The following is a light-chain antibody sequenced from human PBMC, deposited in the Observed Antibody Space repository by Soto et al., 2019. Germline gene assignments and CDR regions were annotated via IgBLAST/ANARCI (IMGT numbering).Light chain of an antibody. CDR1: SRDVGGYNY. CDR2: EVS. V-gene: IGLV2-14*01. J-gene: IGLJ3*02. CDR3: CSFTSSSTVV. Sequence: HSVLTQPASVSGTPGQSITISCTGTSRDVGGYNYVSWYQQHPGKVPKVIIYEVSYRPSGVSNRFSGSKSGNTASLTISGLQAEDEADYYCCSFTSSSTVVFGGGTKLTVL.